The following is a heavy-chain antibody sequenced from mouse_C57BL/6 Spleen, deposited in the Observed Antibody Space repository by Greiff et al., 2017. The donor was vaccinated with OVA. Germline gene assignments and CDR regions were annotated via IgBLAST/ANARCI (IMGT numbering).Heavy chain of an antibody. CDR2: IWSGGST. V-gene: IGHV2-2*01. Sequence: QVQLKESGPGLVQPSQSLSITCTVSGFSLTSYGVHWVRQSPGKGLEWLGVIWSGGSTDYNAAFISRLSISKDNSKSQVFFKMNSLQADDTAIYYCARASLYDGSSYWYFDVWGTGTTVTVSS. J-gene: IGHJ1*03. CDR1: GFSLTSYG. D-gene: IGHD1-1*01. CDR3: ARASLYDGSSYWYFDV.